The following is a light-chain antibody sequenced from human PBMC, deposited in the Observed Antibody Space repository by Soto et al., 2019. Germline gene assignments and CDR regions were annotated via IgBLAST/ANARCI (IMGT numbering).Light chain of an antibody. J-gene: IGLJ3*02. V-gene: IGLV2-14*01. CDR3: SSYTTTTRL. Sequence: QSDLTQPASVSGSPGQSITISCTGTSSDIGSNNYVSWFQQRPGKAPTLIIYEVSNRPSGVSTHFSGSKSGNTASLTISGLLPEDEAEYYCSSYTTTTRLFGGGTKLTVL. CDR1: SSDIGSNNY. CDR2: EVS.